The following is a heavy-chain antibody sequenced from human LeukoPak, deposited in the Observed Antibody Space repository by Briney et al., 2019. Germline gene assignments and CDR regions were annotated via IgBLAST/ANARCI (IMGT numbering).Heavy chain of an antibody. D-gene: IGHD3-16*01. CDR2: INPSGGST. CDR3: ARGDHVRIYAQSHFDI. V-gene: IGHV1-46*01. CDR1: GYIFTSYY. J-gene: IGHJ3*02. Sequence: ASVKVSCKTSGYIFTSYYIHWVRQAPGQGPEWMGIINPSGGSTNYAQKFQGRVTMTRDTSTSTVYMELSSLRSEDTALYYCARGDHVRIYAQSHFDIWGQGTMVTVSS.